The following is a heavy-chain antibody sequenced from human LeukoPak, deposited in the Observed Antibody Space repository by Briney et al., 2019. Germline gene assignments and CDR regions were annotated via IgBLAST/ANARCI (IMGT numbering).Heavy chain of an antibody. D-gene: IGHD6-13*01. CDR2: ISGYNGNT. V-gene: IGHV1-18*01. J-gene: IGHJ4*02. CDR1: GYTFTSYA. CDR3: ARDLLYSSSWAFDF. Sequence: GASVKVSCKASGYTFTSYAISWVRQAPGQGLEWMGWISGYNGNTIYAQRLQGRVTMTTDTSTSTAYMELRSLRSDDTAVYYCARDLLYSSSWAFDFWGQGTLVTVSS.